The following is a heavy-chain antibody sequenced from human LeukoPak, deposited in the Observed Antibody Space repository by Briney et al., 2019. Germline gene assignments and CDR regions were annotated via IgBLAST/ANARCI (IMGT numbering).Heavy chain of an antibody. V-gene: IGHV3-48*03. D-gene: IGHD4-17*01. CDR2: ISGTGNTI. CDR3: ARDSYNGDYVPGYFQH. CDR1: GFTFRSSE. Sequence: GGSLRLSCATSGFTFRSSEMNWVRQAPGKGLEWVSYISGTGNTIYYTDSVKDRFTISRDNAKNSLYLQMNSLRAEDTAVYYCARDSYNGDYVPGYFQHWGQGTLVTVSS. J-gene: IGHJ1*01.